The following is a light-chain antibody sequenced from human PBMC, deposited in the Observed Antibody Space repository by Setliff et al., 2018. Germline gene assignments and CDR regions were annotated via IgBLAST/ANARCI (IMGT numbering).Light chain of an antibody. CDR2: ANN. CDR3: VAWDARLSAYV. Sequence: QSVLTQPPSASGTPGQRVTISCSGSGSNIGSNTVNWYQQVPGTAPKLLMYANNQRPSGVPDRFSGSKSGTSASLAIGGLQSEDEADYYCVAWDARLSAYVFGIGTRSPS. V-gene: IGLV1-44*01. CDR1: GSNIGSNT. J-gene: IGLJ1*01.